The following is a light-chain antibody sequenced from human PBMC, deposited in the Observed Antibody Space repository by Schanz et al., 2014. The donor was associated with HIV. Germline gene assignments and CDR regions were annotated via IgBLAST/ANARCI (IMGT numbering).Light chain of an antibody. CDR1: PSVSGSY. J-gene: IGKJ4*01. CDR3: QQYGSSPLT. Sequence: EIGLTQSPGILSLSPGARATLSCRASPSVSGSYLAWYQQRPGQAPRLLIYAISIRATGIPDRFSASGSGTDFTLTISRLEPEDFAVYYCQQYGSSPLTFGGGTKVEIK. V-gene: IGKV3-20*01. CDR2: AIS.